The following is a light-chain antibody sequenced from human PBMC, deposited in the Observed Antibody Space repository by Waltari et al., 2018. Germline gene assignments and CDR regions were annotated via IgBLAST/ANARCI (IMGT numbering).Light chain of an antibody. CDR3: QQYNNWPET. CDR2: GAS. CDR1: QSIGSN. J-gene: IGKJ1*01. V-gene: IGKV3-15*01. Sequence: DIVMTQSPATLSVSPGERATLSCRASQSIGSNLAWYQHKPGQPPRFLIYGASTRGTGIPARFSGSGSVTEFTLTISSLQSADFAVYYCQQYNNWPETFGQGTKVEIK.